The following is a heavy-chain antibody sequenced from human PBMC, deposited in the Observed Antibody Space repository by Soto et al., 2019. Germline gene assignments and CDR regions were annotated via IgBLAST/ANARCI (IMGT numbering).Heavy chain of an antibody. J-gene: IGHJ6*02. V-gene: IGHV1-2*02. Sequence: ASVKVSCKASGYIFTGYHIHWVRQAPGRGLELMGWINPNSGDTEYAQNFQGRVTMTRDTSFNLVYMEMSGLMSDDTAVYYCARDARGTRGFDEMDIWGQGTTVTVS. D-gene: IGHD3-9*01. CDR2: INPNSGDT. CDR3: ARDARGTRGFDEMDI. CDR1: GYIFTGYH.